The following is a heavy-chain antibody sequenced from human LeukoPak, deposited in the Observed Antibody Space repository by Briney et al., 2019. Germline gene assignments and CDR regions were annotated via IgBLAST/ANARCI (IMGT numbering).Heavy chain of an antibody. CDR3: ARDRAHSYYMDV. CDR2: ISSSDNTT. J-gene: IGHJ6*03. D-gene: IGHD3-10*01. Sequence: GGSLRLSCAASGFTFSDFYMSWIRQAPGKGLEWFAYISSSDNTTYYADSVKGRFTIFRDNVKNSLYLQMNCLRADDTAVYYCARDRAHSYYMDVWGKGTTVTVSS. CDR1: GFTFSDFY. V-gene: IGHV3-11*04.